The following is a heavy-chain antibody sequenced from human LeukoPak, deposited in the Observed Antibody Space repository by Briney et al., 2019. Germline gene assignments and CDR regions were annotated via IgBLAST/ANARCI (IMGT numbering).Heavy chain of an antibody. CDR1: GGSMSYYY. D-gene: IGHD4-23*01. J-gene: IGHJ3*02. CDR2: IYYSGSA. Sequence: SETLSLTCTVSGGSMSYYYWSWIRQPPGKGLEWIGYIYYSGSATYSPSLKSRVTISVNTSKNQFSLSLSSVTAADTAVYYCARDYLGGNPDAFDIWGQGTMVTVSS. V-gene: IGHV4-59*12. CDR3: ARDYLGGNPDAFDI.